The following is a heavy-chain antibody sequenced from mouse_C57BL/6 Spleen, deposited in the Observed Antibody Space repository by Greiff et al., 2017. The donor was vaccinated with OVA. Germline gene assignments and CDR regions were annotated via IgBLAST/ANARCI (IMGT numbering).Heavy chain of an antibody. V-gene: IGHV10-3*01. J-gene: IGHJ4*01. D-gene: IGHD2-3*01. Sequence: VQLKQSGGGLVQPKGSLKLSCAASGFTFNTYAMHWVRQAPGKGLEWVARIRSKSSNYATYYADSVKDRFTISRDDSQSMLYLQMNNLKTEDTAMYYCVREGGYYEYYYAMDYWGQGTSVTVSS. CDR3: VREGGYYEYYYAMDY. CDR2: IRSKSSNYAT. CDR1: GFTFNTYA.